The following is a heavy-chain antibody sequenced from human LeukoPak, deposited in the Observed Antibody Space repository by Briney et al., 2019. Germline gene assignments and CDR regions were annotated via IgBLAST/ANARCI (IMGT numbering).Heavy chain of an antibody. CDR3: ARASGSYSFEYFQH. CDR1: GGTFSSYA. CDR2: IIPIFGTA. Sequence: GASVKVSCKASGGTFSSYAISWVRQAPGQGLERMGRIIPIFGTANYAQKFQGRVTITTDESTSTAYMELSSLRSEDTAVYYCARASGSYSFEYFQHWGQGTLVTVSS. V-gene: IGHV1-69*05. D-gene: IGHD1-26*01. J-gene: IGHJ1*01.